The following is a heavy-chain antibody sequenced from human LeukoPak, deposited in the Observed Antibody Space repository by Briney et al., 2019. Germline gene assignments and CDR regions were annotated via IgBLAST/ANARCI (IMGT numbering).Heavy chain of an antibody. CDR1: GGSISSGGYY. Sequence: PSQTLSLTCTVSGGSISSGGYYWSWIRQHPGKGLEWIGYIYYSGSTYYNPSLKSRVTISVDTSKNQFSLKLSSVTAADTAVYYCASGITMIVRLGSFDIWGQGTMVTVS. V-gene: IGHV4-31*03. CDR3: ASGITMIVRLGSFDI. CDR2: IYYSGST. J-gene: IGHJ3*02. D-gene: IGHD3-22*01.